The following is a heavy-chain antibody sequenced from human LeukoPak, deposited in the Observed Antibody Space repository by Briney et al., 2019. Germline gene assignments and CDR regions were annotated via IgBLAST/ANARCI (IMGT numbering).Heavy chain of an antibody. CDR1: GGSISSSSYY. CDR3: ARDPAAAGYFDY. CDR2: ISYSGST. J-gene: IGHJ4*02. Sequence: SETLSLTCIVSGGSISSSSYYWGWIRQTPAKGLEWIGSISYSGSTYYNPSLKSRVTISLDTSKNQFSLKLSSVTAADTAVYYCARDPAAAGYFDYWGQGTLVTVSS. D-gene: IGHD6-13*01. V-gene: IGHV4-39*07.